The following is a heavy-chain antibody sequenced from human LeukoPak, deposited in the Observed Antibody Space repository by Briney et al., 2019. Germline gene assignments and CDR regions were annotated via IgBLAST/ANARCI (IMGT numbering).Heavy chain of an antibody. V-gene: IGHV3-30-3*01. J-gene: IGHJ3*02. Sequence: GGSLRLSCAASGFTFSSYAMHWVRQAPGKGLEWVAVISYDGSNKYYADSVKGRFTISRDNSKNTLYLQMNSLRAEDTAVYYCASSVGDYGAFDIWGQGTMVTVSS. CDR3: ASSVGDYGAFDI. D-gene: IGHD4-17*01. CDR2: ISYDGSNK. CDR1: GFTFSSYA.